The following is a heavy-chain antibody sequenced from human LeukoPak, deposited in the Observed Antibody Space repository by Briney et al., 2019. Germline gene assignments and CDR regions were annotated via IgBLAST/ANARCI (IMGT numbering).Heavy chain of an antibody. D-gene: IGHD3-22*01. CDR2: TRNKANSYTT. J-gene: IGHJ6*02. Sequence: GGSLRLSCAASGFTFSDHYMDWVRQAPGKGLEWVGRTRNKANSYTTEYAASVKGRFTISRDDSKNSLYLQMNSLKTEDTAVYYCARGDSSGYYYVTDYYYGMDVWGRGTTVTVSS. CDR3: ARGDSSGYYYVTDYYYGMDV. CDR1: GFTFSDHY. V-gene: IGHV3-72*01.